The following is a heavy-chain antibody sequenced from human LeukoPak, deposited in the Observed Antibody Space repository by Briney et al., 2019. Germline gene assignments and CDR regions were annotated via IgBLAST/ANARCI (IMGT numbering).Heavy chain of an antibody. Sequence: PSGTLSLTCAVSGGSISSRDWWSWVRQPPGKGLEWIGEIYHGGGTNYNPSLKSRVTISVDKSKNQFSLNLSSVTAADTAVYYCARVKRLRSYSSLIDYWGQGTLVTVSS. CDR3: ARVKRLRSYSSLIDY. V-gene: IGHV4-4*02. CDR1: GGSISSRDW. CDR2: IYHGGGT. J-gene: IGHJ4*02. D-gene: IGHD6-19*01.